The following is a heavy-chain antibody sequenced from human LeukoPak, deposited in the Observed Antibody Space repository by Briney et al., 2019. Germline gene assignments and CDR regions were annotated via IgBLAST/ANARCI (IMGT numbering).Heavy chain of an antibody. CDR3: ARVGRRDPFDY. Sequence: GGSLRLSCAASEFTFSSYTMNWVRQAPGKGLEWVGRSRNKANSYTTEYAASVKGRFTISRDDSKNSLYLQMNSLQIEDTAVYYCARVGRRDPFDYWGQGTLVTVSS. CDR1: EFTFSSYT. CDR2: SRNKANSYTT. J-gene: IGHJ4*02. D-gene: IGHD5-24*01. V-gene: IGHV3-72*01.